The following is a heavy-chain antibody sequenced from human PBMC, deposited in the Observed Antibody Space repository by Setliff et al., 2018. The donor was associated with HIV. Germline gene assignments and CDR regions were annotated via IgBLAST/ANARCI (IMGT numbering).Heavy chain of an antibody. V-gene: IGHV4-59*08. J-gene: IGHJ3*02. CDR1: GGSISSYY. CDR2: IYYGST. Sequence: PSETLSLTCTVSGGSISSYYWSWIRQPPGKALEWIGYIYYGSTHYNPSFEGRVTISVDTSKNQFSLKLSSVTAADTAVYYCARPRLRGSGAFDIWGQGTMVTVSS. D-gene: IGHD2-21*01. CDR3: ARPRLRGSGAFDI.